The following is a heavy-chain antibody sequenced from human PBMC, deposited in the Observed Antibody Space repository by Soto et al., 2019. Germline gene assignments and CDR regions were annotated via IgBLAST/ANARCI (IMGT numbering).Heavy chain of an antibody. J-gene: IGHJ4*02. D-gene: IGHD2-15*01. Sequence: PGGSLRLSCAASGFTFSNYAMHWVRQTPGKGLEWVAVISYDGSYKYYADSVKGRFTISRDNSKNTMSLQMSSLTAGDTAVYNCAKEGHCRGGSCSISDYWGQGTQVTVSS. V-gene: IGHV3-30*18. CDR3: AKEGHCRGGSCSISDY. CDR2: ISYDGSYK. CDR1: GFTFSNYA.